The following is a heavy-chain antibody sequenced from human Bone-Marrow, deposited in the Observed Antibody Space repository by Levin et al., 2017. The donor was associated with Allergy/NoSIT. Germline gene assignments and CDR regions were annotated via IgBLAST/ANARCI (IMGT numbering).Heavy chain of an antibody. Sequence: GESLKISCKASGYTFTGYYIHWVRQAPGQGLEWMGRINPNSGGTNSAQKFQGRVTMTRDTSITTAYMELSRLRSDDTALYYCATDPRIYGDYSSYYYYYMDVWGKGTTVTVSS. CDR1: GYTFTGYY. CDR2: INPNSGGT. V-gene: IGHV1-2*06. CDR3: ATDPRIYGDYSSYYYYYMDV. J-gene: IGHJ6*03. D-gene: IGHD4-17*01.